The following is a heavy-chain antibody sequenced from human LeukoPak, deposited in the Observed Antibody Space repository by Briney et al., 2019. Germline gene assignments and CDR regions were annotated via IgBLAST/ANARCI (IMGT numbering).Heavy chain of an antibody. D-gene: IGHD2-21*01. V-gene: IGHV4-4*09. CDR3: ATSNDAKIAPFDH. CDR1: GVSMSAYQ. CDR2: INTKGET. J-gene: IGHJ4*02. Sequence: SETLSLTCTISGVSMSAYQWSWVRQSPEKGLEWIGCINTKGETSYNPSLKSRVTTSVDTSKSQFSLRLTSVTAADTAVYYCATSNDAKIAPFDHWGQGAPVTVSS.